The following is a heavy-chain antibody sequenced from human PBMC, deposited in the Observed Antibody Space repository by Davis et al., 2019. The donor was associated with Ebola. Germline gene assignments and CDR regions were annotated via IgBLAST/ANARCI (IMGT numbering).Heavy chain of an antibody. CDR3: ARGKGRADGKNNWCDP. J-gene: IGHJ5*02. CDR2: ISSNGGST. CDR1: GFTFSSYA. V-gene: IGHV3-64*01. Sequence: PGGSLRLSCAASGFTFSSYAMYWVRHAPGKGLEYVSAISSNGGSTYYANSVKGRFTISRENSKNTLFLQMGSLRAEDMAVYYCARGKGRADGKNNWCDPWGQGTLVTVSS.